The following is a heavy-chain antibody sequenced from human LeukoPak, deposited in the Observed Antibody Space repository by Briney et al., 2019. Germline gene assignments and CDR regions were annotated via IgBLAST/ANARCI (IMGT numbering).Heavy chain of an antibody. Sequence: SGPTLVNPTQTLTLTCTFSDFSLSTPGMGVGWIRQPPGKALEWLAFIYYNDDKRYSPSLRSRLTITRDTSKNQVVLAMTNMDPVDTATYYCAHLVVTIDWRSYFDYWGQGALVAVS. CDR3: AHLVVTIDWRSYFDY. J-gene: IGHJ4*02. V-gene: IGHV2-5*01. D-gene: IGHD3-9*01. CDR1: DFSLSTPGMG. CDR2: IYYNDDK.